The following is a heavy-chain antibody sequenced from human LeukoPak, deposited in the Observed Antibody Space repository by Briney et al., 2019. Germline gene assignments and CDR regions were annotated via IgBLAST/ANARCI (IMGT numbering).Heavy chain of an antibody. CDR2: ISASSAYI. Sequence: GGSLRLSCAASGFSFVRYSLNWVRQAPGKGLEWVSPISASSAYIFYADSVKGRFTISRDNGRNSLYLQMNNLRIEDTAVYYCAKDELGRPGAFDYWGQGTLVTVSS. CDR1: GFSFVRYS. J-gene: IGHJ4*02. V-gene: IGHV3-21*01. D-gene: IGHD1-26*01. CDR3: AKDELGRPGAFDY.